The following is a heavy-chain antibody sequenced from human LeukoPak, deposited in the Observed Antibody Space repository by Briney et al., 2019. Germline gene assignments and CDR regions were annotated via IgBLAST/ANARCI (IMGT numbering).Heavy chain of an antibody. CDR1: GGSISSYY. D-gene: IGHD3-10*01. V-gene: IGHV4-59*08. CDR2: IYYSGST. CDR3: ARQNRGDGSGSHRTYWYFDL. J-gene: IGHJ2*01. Sequence: SETLSLTCTVSGGSISSYYWSWIRQPPGKGLEWIGYIYYSGSTNYNPSLKSRVTISVDTSKNQFSLKLSSVTAADTAVYYCARQNRGDGSGSHRTYWYFDLWGRGTLVTVSS.